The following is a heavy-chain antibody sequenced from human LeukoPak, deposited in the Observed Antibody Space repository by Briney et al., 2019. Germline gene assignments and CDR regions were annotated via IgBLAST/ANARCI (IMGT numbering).Heavy chain of an antibody. Sequence: ASVKVSCKASGYTFTSYDINWVRQATGQGVEWMGWMNPNSGNTGYAQKFQGRVTMTRDTSTSTVYMELSSLRPEDTAVYYCAKGYCSGGSCPDGYYFDYWGQGTLVTVSS. CDR1: GYTFTSYD. J-gene: IGHJ4*02. CDR2: MNPNSGNT. CDR3: AKGYCSGGSCPDGYYFDY. D-gene: IGHD2-15*01. V-gene: IGHV1-8*02.